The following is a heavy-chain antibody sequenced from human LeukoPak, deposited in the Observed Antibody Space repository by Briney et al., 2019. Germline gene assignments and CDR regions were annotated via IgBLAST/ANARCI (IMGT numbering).Heavy chain of an antibody. CDR2: IYYSGST. V-gene: IGHV4-34*01. CDR1: GGSLIGNY. CDR3: AGAYDSSGYYYLILRLPRGGGLDY. D-gene: IGHD3-22*01. Sequence: SETLSLTCAVYGGSLIGNYWGWIRQPPGKGLEWIGSIYYSGSTYYNPSLKSRVTISVDTSKNQFSLKLSSVTAADTAVYYCAGAYDSSGYYYLILRLPRGGGLDYWGQGTLVTVSP. J-gene: IGHJ4*02.